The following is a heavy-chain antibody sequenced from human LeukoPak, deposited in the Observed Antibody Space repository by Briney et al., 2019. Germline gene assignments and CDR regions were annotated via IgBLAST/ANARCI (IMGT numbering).Heavy chain of an antibody. V-gene: IGHV4-4*07. CDR2: IYTSGST. Sequence: SETLSLTCTVSGGSISSCYWSWIRQPAGKGLEWIGRIYTSGSTNYNPSLKSRVTMSVDASKNQFSLKLSSVTAADTAVYYCARGLSAAEFDYWGQGTLVTVSS. CDR3: ARGLSAAEFDY. CDR1: GGSISSCY. D-gene: IGHD6-13*01. J-gene: IGHJ4*02.